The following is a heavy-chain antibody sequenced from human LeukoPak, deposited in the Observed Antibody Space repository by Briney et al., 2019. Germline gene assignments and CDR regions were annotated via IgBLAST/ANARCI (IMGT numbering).Heavy chain of an antibody. J-gene: IGHJ4*02. CDR3: ARDRAWNYFDY. V-gene: IGHV3-30*03. D-gene: IGHD3-3*01. Sequence: GRSLRLSCAPSGFTFSRHGMHWVRQAPGKGLEWVAIISNDGSRKYYAHSVEGRFTISRDNSKNTLYLQMDSLRAEDTAVYYCARDRAWNYFDYWGQGTLATVSS. CDR1: GFTFSRHG. CDR2: ISNDGSRK.